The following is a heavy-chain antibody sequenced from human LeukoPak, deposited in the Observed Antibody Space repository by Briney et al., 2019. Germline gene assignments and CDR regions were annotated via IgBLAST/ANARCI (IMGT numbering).Heavy chain of an antibody. Sequence: ASVKVSCKASGYTFTTYDINWVRQATGQGLEWMGWMNPNSVNTGYAQRFQGRVTMTRNTSISTAYMELSSLRSEDTAVYYCARARRHYYGSGSPNFDYWGQGTLVTVSS. CDR1: GYTFTTYD. D-gene: IGHD3-10*01. J-gene: IGHJ4*02. CDR2: MNPNSVNT. V-gene: IGHV1-8*01. CDR3: ARARRHYYGSGSPNFDY.